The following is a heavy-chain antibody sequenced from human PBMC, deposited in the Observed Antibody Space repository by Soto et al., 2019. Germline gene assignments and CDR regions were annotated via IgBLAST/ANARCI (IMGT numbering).Heavy chain of an antibody. D-gene: IGHD3-9*01. Sequence: SLQLSGAASEFTFSSYAMHWVRHAPGKGLGWVAVISYDGSNKYYADSVKGRFTISRDNSKNTLYLQMNSLRGEDTAVYYCARDGRGYDILTGYTYYYYYGMDVWGQGTTVTVSS. J-gene: IGHJ6*02. CDR1: EFTFSSYA. CDR2: ISYDGSNK. V-gene: IGHV3-30-3*01. CDR3: ARDGRGYDILTGYTYYYYYGMDV.